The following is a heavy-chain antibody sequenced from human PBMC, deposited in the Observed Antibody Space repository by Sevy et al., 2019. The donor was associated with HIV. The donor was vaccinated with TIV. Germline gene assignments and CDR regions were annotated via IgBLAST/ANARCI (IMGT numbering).Heavy chain of an antibody. CDR1: GFTFSSYW. D-gene: IGHD2-15*01. Sequence: GGSLRLSCAASGFTFSSYWMTWVRQAPGKGLEWVANIKQDGGQKFYVDSVKGRFTISRDNAKNSLYLQMNSLRTEDTAVYSCARGYPPSGRGGMDVWGQGTTVTVSS. J-gene: IGHJ6*02. V-gene: IGHV3-7*04. CDR3: ARGYPPSGRGGMDV. CDR2: IKQDGGQK.